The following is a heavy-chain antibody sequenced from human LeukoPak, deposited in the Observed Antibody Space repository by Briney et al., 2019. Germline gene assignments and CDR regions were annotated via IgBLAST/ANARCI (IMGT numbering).Heavy chain of an antibody. CDR2: INYSGNI. J-gene: IGHJ3*02. Sequence: PSETLSLTCTVSAGSISSGGYYWSWIRQHPGKGLEWIGYINYSGNIYYNPSLKSRVIISVDTSKKQFSLKLSSVTAADTAVYYCVRDGDYYDSSGSVRAFDMWGQGTMVTVSS. D-gene: IGHD3-22*01. V-gene: IGHV4-31*03. CDR1: AGSISSGGYY. CDR3: VRDGDYYDSSGSVRAFDM.